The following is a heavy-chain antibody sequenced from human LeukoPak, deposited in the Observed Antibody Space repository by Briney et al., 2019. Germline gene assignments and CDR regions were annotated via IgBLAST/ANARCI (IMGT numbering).Heavy chain of an antibody. CDR2: ISGNGEST. CDR1: GFTFSSFA. J-gene: IGHJ3*02. V-gene: IGHV3-23*01. D-gene: IGHD1-26*01. Sequence: GGSLRLSCAASGFTFSSFAMTWVRQAPGKGLEWVSSISGNGESTNYADSVKGRLTLSRDNSENTLFLQMNSLRAEDTAVYYCARDSRFLIGGIFAIWGQGTTVTVSS. CDR3: ARDSRFLIGGIFAI.